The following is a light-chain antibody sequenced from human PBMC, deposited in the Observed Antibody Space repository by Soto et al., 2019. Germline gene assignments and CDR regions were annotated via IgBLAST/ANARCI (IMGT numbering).Light chain of an antibody. J-gene: IGLJ1*01. CDR2: EVS. CDR3: SSYVSGATYV. V-gene: IGLV2-14*01. CDR1: NSNIGSKT. Sequence: QSVLAQPPSASGTPGQSVTISCSGSNSNIGSKTVDWYQYHPGKVPRLLIFEVSDRPSGVSNRFSGSKSGNTASLTISGLQAEDEADYLCSSYVSGATYVFGNGTKLTVL.